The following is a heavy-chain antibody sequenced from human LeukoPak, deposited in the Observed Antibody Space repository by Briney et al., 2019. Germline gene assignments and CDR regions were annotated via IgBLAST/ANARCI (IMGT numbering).Heavy chain of an antibody. CDR2: VSPSDSDT. Sequence: GESLKISCEGSGYTFTNFWIGWVRQMPGKGLEWMGIVSPSDSDTRYSPSFQGQVTISADKSITTAYLQWSSLKASDTATYYCARRYCSSTSCAYAFDIWGQGTMVTVSS. CDR3: ARRYCSSTSCAYAFDI. J-gene: IGHJ3*02. D-gene: IGHD2-2*01. CDR1: GYTFTNFW. V-gene: IGHV5-51*01.